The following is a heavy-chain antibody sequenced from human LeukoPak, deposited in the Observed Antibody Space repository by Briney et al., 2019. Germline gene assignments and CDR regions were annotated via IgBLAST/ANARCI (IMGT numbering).Heavy chain of an antibody. J-gene: IGHJ4*02. D-gene: IGHD4-17*01. Sequence: SVKVSFKASGGTFSSYAFSWVRQPPAQGREWMGRSIPIFGTANYAQKFQGRVTITTDESTSTAYMELSSLKSEDTAVYYCARHRFPYGDSFNWGQGTLVTVSS. CDR2: SIPIFGTA. V-gene: IGHV1-69*05. CDR1: GGTFSSYA. CDR3: ARHRFPYGDSFN.